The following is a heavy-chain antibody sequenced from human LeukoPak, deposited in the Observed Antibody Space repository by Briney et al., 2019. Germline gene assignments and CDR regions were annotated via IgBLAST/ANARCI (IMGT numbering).Heavy chain of an antibody. CDR3: AREGPFPWIQLWSHSRSLDY. D-gene: IGHD5-18*01. CDR1: GGTFSSYA. J-gene: IGHJ4*02. Sequence: GASVKVSCKASGGTFSSYAISWVRQAPGQGLEWMGGIIPNFGTANYAQKFQGRVTITADESTSTAYMELSSLRSEDTAVYYCAREGPFPWIQLWSHSRSLDYWGQGTLVTVSS. V-gene: IGHV1-69*01. CDR2: IIPNFGTA.